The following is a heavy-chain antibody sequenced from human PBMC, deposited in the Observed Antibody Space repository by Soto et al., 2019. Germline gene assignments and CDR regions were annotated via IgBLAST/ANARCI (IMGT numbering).Heavy chain of an antibody. V-gene: IGHV1-2*04. CDR2: INPNSGGT. J-gene: IGHJ4*02. D-gene: IGHD6-6*01. CDR1: GYTFTGYY. CDR3: ARDKDSTSSFVYDY. Sequence: ASVKVSCKASGYTFTGYYMHWVRQAPGQGLEWMGWINPNSGGTNYAQKFQGWVTMTRDTSISTAYMELSRLRSADTAVYYCARDKDSTSSFVYDYWGRGTLVTVSS.